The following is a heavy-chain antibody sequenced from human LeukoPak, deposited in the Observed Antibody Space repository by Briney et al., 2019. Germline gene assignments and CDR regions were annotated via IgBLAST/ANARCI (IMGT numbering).Heavy chain of an antibody. CDR2: INPNSGGK. J-gene: IGHJ5*02. V-gene: IGHV1-2*02. D-gene: IGHD6-13*01. CDR3: ARDSSSWDKYNWFDP. CDR1: GYTFTGYY. Sequence: ASVQVSFKASGYTFTGYYMHWVRQAPGQGLEWMGWINPNSGGKNYAQKFQGKVTMTRDTSISTAYMELSRLRSDDTAVYYCARDSSSWDKYNWFDPWGQGTLVTVSS.